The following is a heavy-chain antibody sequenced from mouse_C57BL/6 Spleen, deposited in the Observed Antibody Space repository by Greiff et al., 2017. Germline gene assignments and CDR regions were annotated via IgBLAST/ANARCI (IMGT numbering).Heavy chain of an antibody. CDR3: ARSYDYGWFAY. J-gene: IGHJ3*01. D-gene: IGHD2-4*01. V-gene: IGHV1-26*01. CDR2: INPNNGGT. CDR1: GYTFTDYY. Sequence: VQLQQSGPELVKPGASVKISCKASGYTFTDYYMNWVKQSHGKSLEWIGDINPNNGGTSYNQKFKGKATLTVYKSSSTAYMELRSLTSEDSAVYYCARSYDYGWFAYWGQGTLVTVSA.